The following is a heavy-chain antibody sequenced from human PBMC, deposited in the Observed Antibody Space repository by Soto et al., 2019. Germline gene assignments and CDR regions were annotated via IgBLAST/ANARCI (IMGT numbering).Heavy chain of an antibody. CDR1: GFSSSSYA. CDR3: VRQGFCSGASCNHYFYYYAMDV. J-gene: IGHJ6*02. Sequence: DVRLVETGGGLVQPGGSLRLSCAVSGFSSSSYAMNWVRQAPGKGLEWVSFISSRGTTIYYADSVEGRFTISRDNAQNSLYLQMDSLRDEDTAVYYCVRQGFCSGASCNHYFYYYAMDVWGQGTTVIVSS. D-gene: IGHD2-15*01. CDR2: ISSRGTTI. V-gene: IGHV3-48*02.